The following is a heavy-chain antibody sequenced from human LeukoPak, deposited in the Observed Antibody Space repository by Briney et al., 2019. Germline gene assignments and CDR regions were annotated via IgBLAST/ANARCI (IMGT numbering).Heavy chain of an antibody. V-gene: IGHV3-23*01. J-gene: IGHJ4*02. CDR2: ISGSGGST. Sequence: PGGSLRLSCAASGFTFSSYAMSWVRQAPGKGLEWVSAISGSGGSTYYADSVKGRFTISRDNSNNTLYLQMNNLRAEDTAVYYCARESPRVSAISDYWGQGTLVTVSS. CDR3: ARESPRVSAISDY. D-gene: IGHD2-21*02. CDR1: GFTFSSYA.